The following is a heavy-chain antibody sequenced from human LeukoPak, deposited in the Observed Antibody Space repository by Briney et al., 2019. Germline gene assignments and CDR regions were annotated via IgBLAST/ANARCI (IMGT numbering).Heavy chain of an antibody. J-gene: IGHJ6*02. CDR2: VNPNSGGT. Sequence: GLEWMGRVNPNSGGTNYAQKFQGRVTMTRDTSINTAYMELSRLRSDDTAVYYCARGDAMDVWGQGTTVTVSS. V-gene: IGHV1-2*06. CDR3: ARGDAMDV.